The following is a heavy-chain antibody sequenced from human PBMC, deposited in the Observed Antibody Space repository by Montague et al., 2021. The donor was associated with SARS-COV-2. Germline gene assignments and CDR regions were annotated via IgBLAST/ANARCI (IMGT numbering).Heavy chain of an antibody. CDR3: ARITMAATFDS. J-gene: IGHJ4*02. Sequence: SETLSLTCTVSGGSISPYYWNWIRQPPGKGLEWIGYIYYTGGTKYNPSLKSRVSMSVDPSKNQFSLRLTSVGAADTAVYYCARITMAATFDSWGQGALVTVSS. CDR2: IYYTGGT. D-gene: IGHD2-15*01. CDR1: GGSISPYY. V-gene: IGHV4-59*13.